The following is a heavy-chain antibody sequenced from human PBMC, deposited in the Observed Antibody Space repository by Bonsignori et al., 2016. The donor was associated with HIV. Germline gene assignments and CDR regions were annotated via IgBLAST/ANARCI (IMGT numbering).Heavy chain of an antibody. V-gene: IGHV4-38-2*01. D-gene: IGHD6-19*01. CDR2: IHHSGST. J-gene: IGHJ4*02. Sequence: SETLSLTCAVSGYSISSGYYWGWIRQPPGKGLEWIGSIHHSGSTYYNPSLKGRVTMSVDTPKNQFSLKLSSVTAPDTAVYYCARLKIEISGWYSFDYWGQGTLVTVSS. CDR1: GYSISSGYY. CDR3: ARLKIEISGWYSFDY.